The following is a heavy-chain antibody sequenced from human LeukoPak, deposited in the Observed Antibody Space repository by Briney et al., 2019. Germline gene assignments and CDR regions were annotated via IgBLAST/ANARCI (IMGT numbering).Heavy chain of an antibody. CDR3: AKEEKYCSSTSCYSYFDY. J-gene: IGHJ4*02. V-gene: IGHV3-9*01. Sequence: PGRSLRLSCAASGFTFDDYAMHWVRQAPGKGLEWVSGISWNSGSIGYADSVKGRFTISRDNAKSSLYLQMNSLRAEDTALYYCAKEEKYCSSTSCYSYFDYWGQGTLVTVSS. CDR1: GFTFDDYA. CDR2: ISWNSGSI. D-gene: IGHD2-2*01.